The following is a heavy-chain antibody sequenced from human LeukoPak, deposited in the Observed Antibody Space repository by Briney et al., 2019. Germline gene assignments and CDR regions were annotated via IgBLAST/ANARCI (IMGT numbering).Heavy chain of an antibody. CDR1: GYPISSGYY. CDR2: IYTSGST. D-gene: IGHD3-22*01. V-gene: IGHV4-4*07. J-gene: IGHJ5*02. CDR3: ARDFPQYYDSSGFNWFDP. Sequence: PSETLSLTXTVSGYPISSGYYWGWIRQPAGKGLEWIGRIYTSGSTNYNPSLKSRVTMSVDTSKNQFSLKLSSVTAADTAVYYCARDFPQYYDSSGFNWFDPWGQGTLVTVSS.